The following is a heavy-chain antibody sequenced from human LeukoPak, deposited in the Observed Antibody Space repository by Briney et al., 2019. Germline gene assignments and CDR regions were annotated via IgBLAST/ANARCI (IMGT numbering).Heavy chain of an antibody. CDR2: IIPIFGTA. J-gene: IGHJ6*03. Sequence: SVKVSCKASGGTFSSYAISWVRHAPGQGLVWMGGIIPIFGTANYAQKFQGRVTITADESTSTAYMELSSLRSEDTAVYYCATSPPGYCGGDCYAYYYYYYMDVWGKGTTVTISS. CDR3: ATSPPGYCGGDCYAYYYYYYMDV. D-gene: IGHD2-21*02. CDR1: GGTFSSYA. V-gene: IGHV1-69*01.